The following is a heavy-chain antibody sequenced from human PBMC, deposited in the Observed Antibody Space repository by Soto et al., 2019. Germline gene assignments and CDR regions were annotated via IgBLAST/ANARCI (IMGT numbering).Heavy chain of an antibody. CDR1: GYSFTTNW. V-gene: IGHV5-51*01. J-gene: IGHJ1*01. CDR2: IYPGDSDT. Sequence: GASLKISCKGSGYSFTTNWIGWVRQMPGKGLEWMGVIYPGDSDTRYSPPFQGQVAISADKSINTAYLQWSSLKASDTAMYYCARHSGVAEDGTDWGQGTLVTVSS. CDR3: ARHSGVAEDGTD. D-gene: IGHD6-13*01.